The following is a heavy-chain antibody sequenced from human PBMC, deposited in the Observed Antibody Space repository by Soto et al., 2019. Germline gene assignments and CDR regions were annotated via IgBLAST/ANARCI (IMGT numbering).Heavy chain of an antibody. J-gene: IGHJ6*02. D-gene: IGHD1-1*01. CDR2: IHPSGST. V-gene: IGHV4-34*01. Sequence: QVQLQQWGAGLLKPSETLSLTCAVSGGSFSDYYWPWIRQSPGKGLEWIGEIHPSGSTYYNPSLRSRVTISVDTSKNQFSLKLTSLTAADTAIYYCARGRDEYKLGNVWGHGTTVTVSS. CDR3: ARGRDEYKLGNV. CDR1: GGSFSDYY.